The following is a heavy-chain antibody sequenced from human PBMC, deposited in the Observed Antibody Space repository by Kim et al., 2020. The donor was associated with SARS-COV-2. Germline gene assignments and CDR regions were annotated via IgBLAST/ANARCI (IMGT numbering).Heavy chain of an antibody. CDR2: ISGDGGST. D-gene: IGHD6-13*01. Sequence: GGSLRLSCAASGFTFDDYAMHWVRQAPGKGLEWVSLISGDGGSTYYADSVKGLFTISRDNSKNSLYLQMNSLRTEDTALYYCHGSSWPVAYGMDVWGQGTTVTVSS. J-gene: IGHJ6*02. CDR1: GFTFDDYA. CDR3: HGSSWPVAYGMDV. V-gene: IGHV3-43*02.